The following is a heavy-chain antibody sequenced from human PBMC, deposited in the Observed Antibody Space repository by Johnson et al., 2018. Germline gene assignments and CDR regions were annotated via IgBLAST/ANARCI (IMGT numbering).Heavy chain of an antibody. D-gene: IGHD3-10*02. CDR3: ARDPPEFMCAFDI. CDR2: IQEDGSQT. Sequence: EVQLVESGGDLVQXGGSLRLXCAASGFSFGNSWMNWVRQAPGKGLEWVANIQEDGSQTYYVDSVKGRFTISRDNAKNSLYLQMNSLRAEDTAVYYCARDPPEFMCAFDIWGQGTMVTVSS. CDR1: GFSFGNSW. J-gene: IGHJ3*02. V-gene: IGHV3-7*01.